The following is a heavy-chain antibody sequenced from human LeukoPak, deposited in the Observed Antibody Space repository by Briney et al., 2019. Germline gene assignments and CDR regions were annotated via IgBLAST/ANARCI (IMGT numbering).Heavy chain of an antibody. D-gene: IGHD3-10*01. CDR1: GFTFSTYA. CDR2: ISSSSSYI. J-gene: IGHJ4*02. CDR3: ARDHHERWFGEKLPLDY. Sequence: EPGGSLRLSCAASGFTFSTYAMNWVRQAPGKGLEWVSSISSSSSYIYYADSVKGRFTISRDNAKNSLYLQMNSLRAEDTAVYYCARDHHERWFGEKLPLDYWGQGTLVTVSS. V-gene: IGHV3-21*01.